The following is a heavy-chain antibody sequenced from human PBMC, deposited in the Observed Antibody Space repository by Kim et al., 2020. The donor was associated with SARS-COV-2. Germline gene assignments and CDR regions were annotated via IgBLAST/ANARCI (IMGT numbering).Heavy chain of an antibody. CDR3: ARDSPDYDILTGYYEDAF. V-gene: IGHV4-59*01. CDR1: GGPISSYY. J-gene: IGHJ3*01. CDR2: IYYSGST. Sequence: SETLSLTCTVSGGPISSYYWSWIRQPPGKGLEWIGYIYYSGSTNYNPSLKSRVTISVDTSKNQFSLKLSSVTAAATAVYYCARDSPDYDILTGYYEDAF. D-gene: IGHD3-9*01.